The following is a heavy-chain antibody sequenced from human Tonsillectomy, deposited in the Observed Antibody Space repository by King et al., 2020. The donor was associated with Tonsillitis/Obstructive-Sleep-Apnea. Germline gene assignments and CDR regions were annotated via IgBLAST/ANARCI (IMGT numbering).Heavy chain of an antibody. CDR1: GFTFITYA. CDR2: IAYDGSNK. D-gene: IGHD2-15*01. J-gene: IGHJ4*02. CDR3: ARDRCSGGGFYLRS. V-gene: IGHV3-30*01. Sequence: VQLVESGGGVVQPGRSLRLSCAASGFTFITYAMPWFRQAPGKGLVWVAVIAYDGSNKYYADSVKGRFTISRDNSKNTLYLQMNSLGADDTSVYYCARDRCSGGGFYLRSWGQGTLVTVSS.